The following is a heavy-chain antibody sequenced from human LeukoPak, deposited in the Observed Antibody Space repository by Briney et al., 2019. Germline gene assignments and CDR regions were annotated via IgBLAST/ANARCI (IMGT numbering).Heavy chain of an antibody. CDR2: IRYDGSNK. CDR1: GFTFSSYG. V-gene: IGHV3-30*02. J-gene: IGHJ4*02. CDR3: AKDGHCSSTSCYRWGYFDY. Sequence: PGGSLRLSCAASGFTFSSYGMHWVRQAPGKGLEWVAFIRYDGSNKYYADSVKGQFTISRDNSKNTLYLQMNSLRAEDTAVYYCAKDGHCSSTSCYRWGYFDYWGQGTLVTVSS. D-gene: IGHD2-2*02.